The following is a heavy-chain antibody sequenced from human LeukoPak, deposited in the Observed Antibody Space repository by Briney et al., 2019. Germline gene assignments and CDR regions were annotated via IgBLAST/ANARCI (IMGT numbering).Heavy chain of an antibody. D-gene: IGHD2-21*01. CDR3: AKRRGEDYHDY. J-gene: IGHJ4*02. V-gene: IGHV3-30*02. CDR1: GFTFSIFG. CDR2: IRYDGSNK. Sequence: SGGSLRLSCAASGFTFSIFGMHWVRQAPGNGLEWVAFIRYDGSNKKYADAVTGRFTISRDNSKNTLYLQMSSLRAEDTAVYYCAKRRGEDYHDYWGQGTLVTVSS.